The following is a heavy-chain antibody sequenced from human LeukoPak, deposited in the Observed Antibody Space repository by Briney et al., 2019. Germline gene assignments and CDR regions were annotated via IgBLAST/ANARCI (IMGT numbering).Heavy chain of an antibody. CDR2: ISGSGGST. D-gene: IGHD4-23*01. J-gene: IGHJ4*02. Sequence: GGSLRLSCAASGFTFSSYWMHWVRQAPGKGLVWVSAISGSGGSTYYADSVKGRFTISRDNSKNTLYLQMNSLRAEDTAVYYCAKVEAPPGIYGGGSFDYWGQGTLVTVSS. V-gene: IGHV3-23*01. CDR3: AKVEAPPGIYGGGSFDY. CDR1: GFTFSSYW.